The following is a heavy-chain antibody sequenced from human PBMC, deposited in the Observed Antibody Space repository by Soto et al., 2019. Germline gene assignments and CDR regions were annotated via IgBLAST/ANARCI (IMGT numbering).Heavy chain of an antibody. D-gene: IGHD4-17*01. CDR1: GASISSYY. Sequence: TSETLSLTCTVSGASISSYYWSWIRQPPGKGLEWIGYIYYSGGATYNPSLKSRVTISVDTSNNQFSLKLSSVTAADTAVYYCARAHYGEALDYWGPGTLVTVSS. CDR3: ARAHYGEALDY. CDR2: IYYSGGA. J-gene: IGHJ4*02. V-gene: IGHV4-59*01.